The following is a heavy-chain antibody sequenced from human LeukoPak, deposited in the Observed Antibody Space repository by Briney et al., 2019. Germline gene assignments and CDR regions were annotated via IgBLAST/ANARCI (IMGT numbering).Heavy chain of an antibody. Sequence: GGSLRLSCAASGFTFSSYAMSWVRQAPGKGLEWVSAISGSGGSTYYADSVKGRFTIPRDNSKNTLYLQMNSLRAEDTAVYYCAKVGRQWLAYDAFDIWGQGTMVTVSS. CDR3: AKVGRQWLAYDAFDI. D-gene: IGHD6-19*01. J-gene: IGHJ3*02. CDR2: ISGSGGST. V-gene: IGHV3-23*01. CDR1: GFTFSSYA.